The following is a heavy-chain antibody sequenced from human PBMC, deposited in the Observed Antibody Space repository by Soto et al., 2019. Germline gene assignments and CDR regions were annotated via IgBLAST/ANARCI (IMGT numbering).Heavy chain of an antibody. CDR3: ATGGWYRGRLDY. J-gene: IGHJ4*02. D-gene: IGHD6-19*01. CDR2: ISGSGVST. Sequence: GGSLRLSCAVSGFTFSSNVMSWVRQVPGKGLEWVSVISGSGVSTYYADSVKGRFTISRDNSKSTLFLQMNSLRAEDTAVYYCATGGWYRGRLDYWGQGTLVTVS. V-gene: IGHV3-23*01. CDR1: GFTFSSNV.